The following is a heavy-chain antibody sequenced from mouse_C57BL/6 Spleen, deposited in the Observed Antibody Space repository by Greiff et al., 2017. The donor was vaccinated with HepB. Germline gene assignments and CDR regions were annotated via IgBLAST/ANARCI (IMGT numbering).Heavy chain of an antibody. D-gene: IGHD1-1*01. CDR3: ARYCYSSSPIDY. CDR2: IYPGDGDT. CDR1: GYAFSSSW. Sequence: QVQLQQSGPELVKPGASVKISCKATGYAFSSSWMNWVKQRPGKGLEWIGRIYPGDGDTNYNGKFKGKATLTADKSSSTAYMQLSSLTSEDSAVYFCARYCYSSSPIDYWGQGTTLTVSS. J-gene: IGHJ2*01. V-gene: IGHV1-82*01.